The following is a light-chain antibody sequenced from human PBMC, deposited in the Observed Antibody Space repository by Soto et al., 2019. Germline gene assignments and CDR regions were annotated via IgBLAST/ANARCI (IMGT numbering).Light chain of an antibody. V-gene: IGKV1-5*03. CDR3: QNYNSYSEA. CDR1: QGIRND. J-gene: IGKJ1*01. Sequence: DIQMTQSPSSLSASVGDIVTITCRASQGIRNDVSWYQHKPGKAPKILIYKESTLKSGVPSRLGGSGSGTEFNLTISRLQPDDFATYYCQNYNSYSEAFGQGTKVDIK. CDR2: KES.